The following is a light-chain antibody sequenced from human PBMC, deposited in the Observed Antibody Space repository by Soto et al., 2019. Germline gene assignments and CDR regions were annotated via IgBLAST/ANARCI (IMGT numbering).Light chain of an antibody. V-gene: IGKV1-5*01. Sequence: DIQMTQSPSTLSASVGDTVTITCRASQSVSDSLAWYQVKPGEAPKLLIFDVSNLETGVPSRFSGSGSGTEFTRTNSSLQPEDVATYYCQKYNSAPRTFGQGTKVDIK. CDR3: QKYNSAPRT. CDR1: QSVSDS. CDR2: DVS. J-gene: IGKJ1*01.